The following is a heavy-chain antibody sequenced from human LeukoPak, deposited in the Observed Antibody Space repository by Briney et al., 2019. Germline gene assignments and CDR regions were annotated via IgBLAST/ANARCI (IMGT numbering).Heavy chain of an antibody. CDR1: GFTFSSYW. D-gene: IGHD2-21*01. V-gene: IGHV3-7*01. CDR2: INPDGSEK. Sequence: GGSLRLSCATSGFTFSSYWMSWVRQAPGKGLEWVANINPDGSEKNYVDSLKGRFAISRDNPKNSLFLHMNSLRAEDTAVYYCXRVSSYSGAWGSDHWGQGTLVTVCS. CDR3: XRVSSYSGAWGSDH. J-gene: IGHJ4*02.